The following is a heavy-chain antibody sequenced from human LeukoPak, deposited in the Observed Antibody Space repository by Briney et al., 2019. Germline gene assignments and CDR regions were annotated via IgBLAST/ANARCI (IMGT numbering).Heavy chain of an antibody. CDR2: ISGRGSST. V-gene: IGHV3-23*01. CDR3: TRVGYIDEGIDY. Sequence: GGSLRLSCAASGFTFSTYAMGWVRQAPGKGLEWVSGISGRGSSTYYSDSVKGRFTISRDNSRNTLSLQMTSLRAEDTAIYYCTRVGYIDEGIDYWGQGTLVTVSS. CDR1: GFTFSTYA. J-gene: IGHJ4*02. D-gene: IGHD5-24*01.